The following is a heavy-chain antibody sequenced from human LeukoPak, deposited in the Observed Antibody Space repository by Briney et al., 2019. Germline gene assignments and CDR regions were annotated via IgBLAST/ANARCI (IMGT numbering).Heavy chain of an antibody. J-gene: IGHJ4*02. CDR2: INHSGST. V-gene: IGHV4-34*01. Sequence: PSETLSLTCAVYGGSFSGYYWSWIRQPPGRGLEWIGEINHSGSTNYNPSLKSRVTISVDTSKNQFSLKLSSVTAADTAAYYCARDLAAAWPPNSRWGQGTLVTVSS. CDR3: ARDLAAAWPPNSR. CDR1: GGSFSGYY. D-gene: IGHD6-13*01.